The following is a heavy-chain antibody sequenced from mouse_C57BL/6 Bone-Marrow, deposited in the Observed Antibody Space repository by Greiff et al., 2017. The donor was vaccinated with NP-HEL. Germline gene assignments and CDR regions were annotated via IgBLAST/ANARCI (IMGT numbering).Heavy chain of an antibody. V-gene: IGHV5-4*01. Sequence: EVKVEESGGGLVKPGGSLKLSCAASGFTFSSYAMSWVRQTPEKRLEWVATISDGGSYTYYPDNVKGRFTISRDNAKNNLYLQMSHLKSEDTAMYYCARDRRAPFAYWGQGTLVTVSA. J-gene: IGHJ3*01. CDR3: ARDRRAPFAY. CDR1: GFTFSSYA. CDR2: ISDGGSYT.